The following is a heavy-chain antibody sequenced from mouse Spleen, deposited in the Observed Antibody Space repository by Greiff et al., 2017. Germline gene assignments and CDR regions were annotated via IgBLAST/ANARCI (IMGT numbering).Heavy chain of an antibody. Sequence: QVQLQQSGAELVKPGASVKLSCKASGYTFTSYWMHWVKQRPGRGLEWIGRIDPYDSETHYNQKFKDKAILTVDKSSSTAYMQLSSLTSEDSAVYYCARSGNSYYYAMDYWGQGTSVTVSS. J-gene: IGHJ4*01. CDR2: IDPYDSET. CDR3: ARSGNSYYYAMDY. CDR1: GYTFTSYW. D-gene: IGHD2-1*01. V-gene: IGHV1-69*02.